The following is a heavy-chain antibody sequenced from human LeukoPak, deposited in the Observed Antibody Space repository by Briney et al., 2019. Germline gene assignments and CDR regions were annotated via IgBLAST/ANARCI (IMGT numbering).Heavy chain of an antibody. J-gene: IGHJ5*02. CDR2: INPSGGTT. V-gene: IGHV1-46*01. CDR1: GYTFTSYY. Sequence: ASVKVSCKASGYTFTSYYMHWVRLAPGQGLEWMGIINPSGGTTGYAQKFQGRVTMTRDTSTSTVYMELSSLRSDDTAVYYCARAHCSGGACPNWFDPWGRGTLVTVSS. CDR3: ARAHCSGGACPNWFDP. D-gene: IGHD2-15*01.